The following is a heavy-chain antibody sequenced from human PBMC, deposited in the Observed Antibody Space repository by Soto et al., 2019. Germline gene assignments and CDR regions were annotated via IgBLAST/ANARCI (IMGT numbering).Heavy chain of an antibody. CDR1: GFTLSDHF. V-gene: IGHV3-72*01. CDR3: ARGEGGWKYRRGKFDS. D-gene: IGHD3-10*01. Sequence: EGQLVESGGGLVQPGGSLRLSCVASGFTLSDHFLDWVRQAPGKGLEWVGRIRSQGHNSITAYAASVRGRVSISSGDSKNSVSVQMNSLKIEDPAVYVCARGEGGWKYRRGKFDSWGQGTLATVSS. CDR2: IRSQGHNSIT. J-gene: IGHJ4*02.